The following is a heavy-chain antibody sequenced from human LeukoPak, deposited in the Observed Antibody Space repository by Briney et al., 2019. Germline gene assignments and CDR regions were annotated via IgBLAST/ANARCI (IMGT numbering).Heavy chain of an antibody. CDR1: GFTFSSYE. Sequence: GGSLRLSCAASGFTFSSYEMNWVRQAPGKGLEWVSYIGSSGSTTYDADSVKGRFTISRDNSKNSLYLQMNSLRAEDTAVYYCARDRGVYGGNSYRFDYWGQGTLVTVPS. V-gene: IGHV3-48*03. CDR3: ARDRGVYGGNSYRFDY. J-gene: IGHJ4*02. CDR2: IGSSGSTT. D-gene: IGHD4-23*01.